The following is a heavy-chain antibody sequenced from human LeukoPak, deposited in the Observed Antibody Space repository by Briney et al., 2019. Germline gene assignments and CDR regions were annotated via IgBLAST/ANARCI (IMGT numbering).Heavy chain of an antibody. Sequence: GGSLRLSCAASGFTFSSYAMSWVRQAPGKGLQWVSVISGSGGRTYYADSVKGRFTISRDNSKNTLYVQMNSLRAEDTAVYYCARDDAPGGGYLDFWGQGTLVTVSS. CDR2: ISGSGGRT. J-gene: IGHJ4*02. V-gene: IGHV3-23*01. CDR1: GFTFSSYA. CDR3: ARDDAPGGGYLDF. D-gene: IGHD3-10*01.